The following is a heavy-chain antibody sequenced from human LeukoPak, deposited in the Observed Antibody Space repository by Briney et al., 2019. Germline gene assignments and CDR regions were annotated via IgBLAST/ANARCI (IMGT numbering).Heavy chain of an antibody. D-gene: IGHD3-10*01. CDR2: ISSNGGST. J-gene: IGHJ4*02. CDR3: ARGAMVRGVTVDY. CDR1: GFTFSSYW. Sequence: HPGGSLRLSCAASGFTFSSYWMHWVRQAPGKGLEYVSAISSNGGSTYYADSVKGRFTISRDNSKNTLYLQMGSLRAEDMAVYYCARGAMVRGVTVDYWGQGTLVTVSS. V-gene: IGHV3-64*02.